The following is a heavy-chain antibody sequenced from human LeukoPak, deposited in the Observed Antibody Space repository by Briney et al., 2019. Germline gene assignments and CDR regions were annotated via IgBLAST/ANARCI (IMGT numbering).Heavy chain of an antibody. V-gene: IGHV3-66*01. Sequence: GVSLKLSCTASGFTVSSNYMSWVRQAPGKGLEWVSVIYSGGSTYYADSVKGRFTISRDNSKNTLYLQMNSLRAEETAVYYCERGAGEYGPGTFCYYGMDVWGQGTTVTVSS. CDR2: IYSGGST. CDR3: ERGAGEYGPGTFCYYGMDV. J-gene: IGHJ6*02. D-gene: IGHD3-10*01. CDR1: GFTVSSNY.